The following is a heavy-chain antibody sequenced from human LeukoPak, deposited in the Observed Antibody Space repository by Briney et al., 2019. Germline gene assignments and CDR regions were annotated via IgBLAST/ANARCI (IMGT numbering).Heavy chain of an antibody. V-gene: IGHV3-7*03. Sequence: GGSLRLSCAASGFTFSDYWMTWVRQTPGKGMECVANINQYGGEISYVDSVKGRFTISRDNAKNSLSLQMSSLRVEDTAVYYCVKGPLITAAGTYWGQGTLVTVSS. D-gene: IGHD6-13*01. CDR1: GFTFSDYW. J-gene: IGHJ4*02. CDR2: INQYGGEI. CDR3: VKGPLITAAGTY.